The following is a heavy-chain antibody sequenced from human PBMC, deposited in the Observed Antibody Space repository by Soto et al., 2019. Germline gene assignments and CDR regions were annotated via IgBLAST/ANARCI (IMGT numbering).Heavy chain of an antibody. Sequence: QVQLQESGPGLVNPSETLSLTCTVSGGSTTNYYWSWIRQPPGRRLELIGFIYYTGSTDYNPSLASRVTISVDTSKNQISLKLRSVSAADTAVYYCARVRRYSSRPDAFDIWGQGPMVTVSS. CDR3: ARVRRYSSRPDAFDI. CDR1: GGSTTNYY. D-gene: IGHD6-19*01. CDR2: IYYTGST. V-gene: IGHV4-59*12. J-gene: IGHJ3*02.